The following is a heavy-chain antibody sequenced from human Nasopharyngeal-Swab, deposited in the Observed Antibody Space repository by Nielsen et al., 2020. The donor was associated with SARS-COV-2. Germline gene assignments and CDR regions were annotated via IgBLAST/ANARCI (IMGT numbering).Heavy chain of an antibody. CDR3: ARGPTQQLVRDY. J-gene: IGHJ4*02. V-gene: IGHV4-34*01. D-gene: IGHD6-13*01. CDR2: INHSGST. Sequence: WIRQPPGKGLEWIGEINHSGSTNYNPSLKSRVTISVDTSKNQFSLKLSSVTAADTAVYYCARGPTQQLVRDYWDQGTLVTVSS.